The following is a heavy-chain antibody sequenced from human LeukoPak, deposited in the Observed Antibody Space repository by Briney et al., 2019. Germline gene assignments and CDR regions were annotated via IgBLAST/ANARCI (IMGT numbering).Heavy chain of an antibody. J-gene: IGHJ4*02. V-gene: IGHV4-59*08. CDR3: ARRAAVYCSSTSCYGGYFDY. D-gene: IGHD2-2*01. Sequence: SETLSLTCTVSGGSISSYYWSWIRQPPGKGLEWIGYIYYSGSTNYNPSLKSRVTISVDTSKNQFSLKLSSVTAADTAVYYCARRAAVYCSSTSCYGGYFDYWGQGPLVTVSS. CDR1: GGSISSYY. CDR2: IYYSGST.